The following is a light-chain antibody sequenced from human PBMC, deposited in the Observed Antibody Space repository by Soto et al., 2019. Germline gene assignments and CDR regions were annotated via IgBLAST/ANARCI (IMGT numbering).Light chain of an antibody. CDR2: GAS. V-gene: IGKV1-39*01. CDR1: QSLNKY. CDR3: QQTYNTPGT. J-gene: IGKJ1*01. Sequence: DIQMTQSPSSLSASVGDSVTITCRASQSLNKYLNWYQHKPGKAPSLLIYGASSLHSGVPARFSGAAGGTNYTLTINSLQPEDSAPYISQQTYNTPGTFGRGTKLEI.